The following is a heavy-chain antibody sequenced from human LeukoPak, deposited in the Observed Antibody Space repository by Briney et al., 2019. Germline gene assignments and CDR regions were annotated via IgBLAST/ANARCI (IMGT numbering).Heavy chain of an antibody. J-gene: IGHJ5*02. CDR1: GGSISSGDYY. V-gene: IGHV4-61*03. CDR2: IYYTGSS. D-gene: IGHD6-19*01. Sequence: SETLSLTCTVSGGSISSGDYYWSWIRQPPGKGLEWIGYIYYTGSSNYNPSLKSRVTMSVDTSKNHFSLKLSSVTAADTAVYYCARNFFSVAGTWWFDPWGQGTLVTVSS. CDR3: ARNFFSVAGTWWFDP.